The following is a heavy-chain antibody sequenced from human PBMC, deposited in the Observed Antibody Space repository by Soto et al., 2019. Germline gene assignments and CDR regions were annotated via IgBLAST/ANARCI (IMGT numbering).Heavy chain of an antibody. J-gene: IGHJ6*02. V-gene: IGHV4-31*03. Sequence: SETLSLTCTVSGGSISSGGYYWSWIRQHPGKGLEWIGYIYYSGSTYYNPSLKSRVTISVDTSKNQFSLKLSSVTAADTAVYYCARDSSWSGGMDVWGQGTTVTVS. CDR2: IYYSGST. CDR1: GGSISSGGYY. CDR3: ARDSSWSGGMDV. D-gene: IGHD3-10*01.